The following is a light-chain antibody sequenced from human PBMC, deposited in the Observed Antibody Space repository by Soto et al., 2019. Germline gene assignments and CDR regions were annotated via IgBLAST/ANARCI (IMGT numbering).Light chain of an antibody. J-gene: IGLJ1*01. V-gene: IGLV2-14*01. CDR3: ATWNDGVFV. Sequence: QSALTQPASVSGSPGQSITISCTGTSSDIDAYNYVSWYQQHPGKAPKLMIYDVSNRPSGISNRFSGSKSGNTASLTISGLQAEDEADYYCATWNDGVFVFGIGTKVTVL. CDR1: SSDIDAYNY. CDR2: DVS.